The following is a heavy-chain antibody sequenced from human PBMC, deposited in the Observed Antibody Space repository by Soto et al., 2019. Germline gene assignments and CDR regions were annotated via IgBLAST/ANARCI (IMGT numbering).Heavy chain of an antibody. CDR2: ISAYNGNA. V-gene: IGHV1-18*01. Sequence: ASMKVSCKASGYTFTSYGISWVRQAPGQGLEWMGWISAYNGNANYAQKLQGRVTMTTDTSTSTAYMELRSLRSDDTAVYYCARDPGAAAGPPWFDPWGQGTLVTVSS. D-gene: IGHD6-13*01. CDR3: ARDPGAAAGPPWFDP. J-gene: IGHJ5*02. CDR1: GYTFTSYG.